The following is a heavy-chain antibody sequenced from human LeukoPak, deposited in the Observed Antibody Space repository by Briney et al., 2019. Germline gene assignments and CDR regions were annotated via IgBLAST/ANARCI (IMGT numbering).Heavy chain of an antibody. CDR2: ISSSSSTI. CDR3: AREQSIVGATGAFDY. V-gene: IGHV3-48*02. CDR1: GFTFSSYS. D-gene: IGHD1-26*01. Sequence: GGSLRLSCAASGFTFSSYSMNRVRQAPGKGLEWVSYISSSSSTIYYADSVKGRFTISRDNAKNSLYLQMNSLRDEDTAVYYCAREQSIVGATGAFDYWGQGTLVTVSS. J-gene: IGHJ4*02.